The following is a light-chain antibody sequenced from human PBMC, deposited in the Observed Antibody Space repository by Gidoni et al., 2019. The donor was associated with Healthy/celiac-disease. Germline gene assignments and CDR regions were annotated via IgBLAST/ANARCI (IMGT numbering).Light chain of an antibody. CDR2: WAS. CDR1: QSVLYSSNNKNY. J-gene: IGKJ4*01. CDR3: QQYYSTLLT. Sequence: DIVMTQSSDSLPVSLGERATINCKSSQSVLYSSNNKNYLAWYQQKPGQPPKLLIYWASTRESGVPDRFSGSGSGTDFTLTISSLQAEDVAVYYCQQYYSTLLTFGGGTKVEIK. V-gene: IGKV4-1*01.